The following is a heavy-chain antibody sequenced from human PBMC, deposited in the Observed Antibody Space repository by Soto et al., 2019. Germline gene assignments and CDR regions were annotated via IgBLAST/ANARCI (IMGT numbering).Heavy chain of an antibody. V-gene: IGHV3-23*01. J-gene: IGHJ3*01. CDR1: GFTFSNYA. Sequence: GGSLRLSCEASGFTFSNYAMSWVRQAPGKGLEWVASIDNSGGATYFADSVKGRFTISRDNSKNTLYLQMSSLRAEDTALYYCAKTGGVLVLNDFEAWGKETFAPVSS. CDR3: AKTGGVLVLNDFEA. D-gene: IGHD2-8*01. CDR2: IDNSGGAT.